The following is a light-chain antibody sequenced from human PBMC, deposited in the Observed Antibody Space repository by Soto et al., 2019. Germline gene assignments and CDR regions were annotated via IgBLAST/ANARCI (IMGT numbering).Light chain of an antibody. V-gene: IGLV2-23*02. J-gene: IGLJ1*01. CDR3: CSYAGSSTPYV. CDR2: EVS. CDR1: SSDVGSYNL. Sequence: QSALTQPASVSGSPGQSITISCTGTSSDVGSYNLVSWYQQHPGKAPKLMIYEVSKLPSGVSNRFSGSKSGNTASLTISGLQAEDESDYDCCSYAGSSTPYVFGTGTKVTVL.